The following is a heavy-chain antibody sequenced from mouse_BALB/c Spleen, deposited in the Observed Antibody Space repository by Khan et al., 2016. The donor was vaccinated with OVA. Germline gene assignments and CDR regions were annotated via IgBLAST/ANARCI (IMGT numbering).Heavy chain of an antibody. J-gene: IGHJ1*01. CDR1: GYTFTNYW. CDR2: IYPGGYFT. Sequence: VQLQQSGGEVIRPGTSVKISYKASGYTFTNYWLGWVRQRPGHGLEWIGDIYPGGYFTNYNEQFKGKATLTVDTSSSTANMQLTSLTSEDSAVYFCARWATWYFDVWGAGTTVTVSS. D-gene: IGHD3-1*01. V-gene: IGHV1-63*02. CDR3: ARWATWYFDV.